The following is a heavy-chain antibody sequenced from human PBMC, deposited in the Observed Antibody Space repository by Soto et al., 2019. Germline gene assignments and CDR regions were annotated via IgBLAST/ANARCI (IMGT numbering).Heavy chain of an antibody. CDR1: GFTFSSYG. V-gene: IGHV3-33*01. CDR3: ARDHREYSSSWEPPTIPYGMDV. J-gene: IGHJ6*02. Sequence: QVQLVESGGGVVQPGRSLRLSCAASGFTFSSYGMHWVRQAPGKGLEWVAVIWYDGSNKYYADSVKGRFTISRDNSKNTLYLQMNSLRAEDTAVYYCARDHREYSSSWEPPTIPYGMDVWGQGTTVTVSS. D-gene: IGHD6-13*01. CDR2: IWYDGSNK.